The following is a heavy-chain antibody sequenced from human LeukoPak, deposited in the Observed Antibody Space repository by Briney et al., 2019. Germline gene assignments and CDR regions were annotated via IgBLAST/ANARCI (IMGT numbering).Heavy chain of an antibody. Sequence: GRSLRLSCAASGFSFNDYAMHWVRQAPGKGLDWVATIFFDGTKKYYGDPVKGRFTISRDNSKNTLDLQMNSLRAEDTAVYYCAKARFMDISMISCFDYWGQGTLVTVSS. V-gene: IGHV3-30*18. CDR1: GFSFNDYA. J-gene: IGHJ4*02. D-gene: IGHD3-16*01. CDR3: AKARFMDISMISCFDY. CDR2: IFFDGTKK.